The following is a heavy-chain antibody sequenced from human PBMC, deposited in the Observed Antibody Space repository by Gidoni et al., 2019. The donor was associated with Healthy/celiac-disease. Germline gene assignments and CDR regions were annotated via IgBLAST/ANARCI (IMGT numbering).Heavy chain of an antibody. D-gene: IGHD1-1*01. V-gene: IGHV1-69*02. CDR3: ARGHREGLERLVLVR. J-gene: IGHJ4*02. CDR1: GGTFSSYT. Sequence: QVQLVQSGAEVKKPGSSVKVSCKASGGTFSSYTISWVRQAPGQGLEWMGRIIPILGIANYAQKFQGRVTITADKSTSTAYMELSSLRSEDTAVYYCARGHREGLERLVLVRWGQGTLVTVSS. CDR2: IIPILGIA.